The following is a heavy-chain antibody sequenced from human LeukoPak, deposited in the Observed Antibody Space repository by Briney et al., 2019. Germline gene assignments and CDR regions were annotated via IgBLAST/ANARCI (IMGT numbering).Heavy chain of an antibody. CDR3: ARAKPKNMVRGLIMRRESRYYFDY. CDR1: GFTVSSNY. Sequence: GGSLRLSCAASGFTVSSNYMSWVRQAPGKGLEWVSVIYSGGSTYYADSVKGRFTISRDNSESTLYIQMNSLRAEDTAVYYCARAKPKNMVRGLIMRRESRYYFDYWGQGTLVTVSS. CDR2: IYSGGST. V-gene: IGHV3-53*01. J-gene: IGHJ4*02. D-gene: IGHD3-10*01.